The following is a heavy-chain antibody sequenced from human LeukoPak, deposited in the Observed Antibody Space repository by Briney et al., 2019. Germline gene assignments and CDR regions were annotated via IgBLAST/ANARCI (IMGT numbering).Heavy chain of an antibody. CDR1: GFTLSDLW. V-gene: IGHV3-15*01. CDR2: LRPKGEDGAT. D-gene: IGHD3-22*01. Sequence: GGSLRLSCAASGFTLSDLWMSWVRQAPGRGLECVGRLRPKGEDGATAYTEPRSNRFTVSSDDSKNTMYLEMRNLKTEDTGLYYCTQLSRGFWGQGTQVTVSS. CDR3: TQLSRGF. J-gene: IGHJ4*02.